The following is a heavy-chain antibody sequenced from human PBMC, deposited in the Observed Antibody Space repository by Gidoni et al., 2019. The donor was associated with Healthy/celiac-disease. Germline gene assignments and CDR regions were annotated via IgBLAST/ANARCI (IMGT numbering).Heavy chain of an antibody. J-gene: IGHJ4*02. CDR3: AKLNTYCSSTSCSPYYFDY. V-gene: IGHV3-23*01. D-gene: IGHD2-2*01. CDR2: ISGSGGST. Sequence: FTFSSSAMSWVRKAPGKGLEWVSAISGSGGSTYYADSVKGRFTISRDNSKNTLYLQMNSLRAEDTAVYYCAKLNTYCSSTSCSPYYFDYWGQGTLVTVSS. CDR1: FTFSSSA.